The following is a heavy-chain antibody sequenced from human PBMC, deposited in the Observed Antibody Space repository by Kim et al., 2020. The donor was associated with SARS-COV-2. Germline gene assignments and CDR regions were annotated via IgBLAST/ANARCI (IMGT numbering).Heavy chain of an antibody. J-gene: IGHJ4*02. CDR3: ARSFGVAPPVDY. CDR1: GGSISSGWHY. CDR2: IYYSGST. V-gene: IGHV4-31*03. D-gene: IGHD3-3*01. Sequence: SETLSLTCTVSGGSISSGWHYWSWIRQHPGKGLEWIGYIYYSGSTYDNPSLKSRVTITVDTSKNQSSLKLSSVTAADTAVYYCARSFGVAPPVDYWGQGTLVTVS.